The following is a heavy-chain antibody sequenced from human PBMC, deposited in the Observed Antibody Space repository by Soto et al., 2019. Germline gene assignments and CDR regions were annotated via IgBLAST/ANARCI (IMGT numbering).Heavy chain of an antibody. V-gene: IGHV1-69*11. Sequence: SVKFSCKASGGTFSSSGFSWVRQAPGQGLEWMGMIVPSLDTTNYAQKFQARVTITADEVTSTAYMELRSLRSEDTAVYYCARWPQPRYTADHYAVDVWGQGTRVTVSS. J-gene: IGHJ6*02. CDR1: GGTFSSSG. CDR3: ARWPQPRYTADHYAVDV. CDR2: IVPSLDTT. D-gene: IGHD3-16*02.